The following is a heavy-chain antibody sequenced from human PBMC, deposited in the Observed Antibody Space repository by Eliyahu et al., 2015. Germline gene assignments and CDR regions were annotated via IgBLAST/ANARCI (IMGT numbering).Heavy chain of an antibody. J-gene: IGHJ5*02. CDR2: IFSNDEK. Sequence: QVTLKESGPVLVKPTETLTLTCTVSXXSLSNXXXGVSWIXQPPGKALEWLAHIFSNDEKSYSTSLKSRLTISKDTSKSQVVLTMTNMDPVDTATYYCARNLPGGYSSSYNWFDPWGQGTLVTVSS. CDR1: XXSLSNXXXG. D-gene: IGHD6-6*01. CDR3: ARNLPGGYSSSYNWFDP. V-gene: IGHV2-26*01.